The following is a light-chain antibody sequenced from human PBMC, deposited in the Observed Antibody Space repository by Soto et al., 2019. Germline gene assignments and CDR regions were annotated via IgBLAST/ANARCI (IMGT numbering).Light chain of an antibody. J-gene: IGKJ4*01. CDR2: AAS. CDR1: QPITRW. V-gene: IGKV1D-12*01. CDR3: QQAHSLPLT. Sequence: DIQMTQSPSSVSASIGDRLTITCRASQPITRWLAWYQQKPGKAPKLLISAASTLQSGVPSRFSGSGYGTDFTLTISSLQPEDFATYYCQQAHSLPLTFGGGTKVEIK.